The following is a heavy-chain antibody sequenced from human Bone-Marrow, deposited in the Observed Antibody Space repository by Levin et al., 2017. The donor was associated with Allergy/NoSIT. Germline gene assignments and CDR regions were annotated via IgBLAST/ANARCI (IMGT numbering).Heavy chain of an antibody. CDR3: ARDRYYDSSGYYGPGSGYDYGMDV. D-gene: IGHD3-22*01. J-gene: IGHJ6*02. CDR1: GFTFSSYA. V-gene: IGHV3-30-3*01. Sequence: PGGSLRLSCAASGFTFSSYAMHWVRQAPGKGLEWVAVISYDGSNKYYADSVKGRFTISRDNSKNTLYLQMNSLRAEDTAVYYCARDRYYDSSGYYGPGSGYDYGMDVWGQGTTVTVSS. CDR2: ISYDGSNK.